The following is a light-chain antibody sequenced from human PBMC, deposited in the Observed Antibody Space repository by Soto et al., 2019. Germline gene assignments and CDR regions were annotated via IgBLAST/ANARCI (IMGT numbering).Light chain of an antibody. CDR2: LNSDGSH. CDR1: SGHSSYA. V-gene: IGLV4-69*01. Sequence: QLVLTQSPSASASLGASVKLTCTLSSGHSSYAIAWHQQQPEKGPRYLMKLNSDGSHSKGDGIPDRFSGSSSGAERYLTISNLQSEDEADYYCQTWGTGIVVFGGGTKVTVL. CDR3: QTWGTGIVV. J-gene: IGLJ2*01.